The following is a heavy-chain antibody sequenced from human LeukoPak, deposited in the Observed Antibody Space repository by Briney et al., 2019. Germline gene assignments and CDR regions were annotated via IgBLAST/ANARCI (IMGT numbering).Heavy chain of an antibody. CDR3: GREIVVVQYYYYYYGMDV. Sequence: ASETLSLTCAVYGGSFSGYYWSWIRQPPGKGLEWIGEINHSGSTNYNPSLKSRVTISVDTSKNQFSLKLSSVTAADTAVYYCGREIVVVQYYYYYYGMDVWGQGTTVTVSS. V-gene: IGHV4-34*01. CDR1: GGSFSGYY. CDR2: INHSGST. J-gene: IGHJ6*02. D-gene: IGHD3-22*01.